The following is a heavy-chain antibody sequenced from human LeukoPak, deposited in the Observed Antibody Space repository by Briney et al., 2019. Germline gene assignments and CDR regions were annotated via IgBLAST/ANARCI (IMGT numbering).Heavy chain of an antibody. D-gene: IGHD1-7*01. CDR2: IYYSGST. Sequence: PSETLSLTCTVSGGSISSYYWSWIRQPPGKGLEWIGYIYYSGSTNYNPSLKSRVTISVDTSKNQFSLKLSSVTAADTAVYYCARGSPHNWNYVGWFDPWGQGTLVTVSS. V-gene: IGHV4-59*01. J-gene: IGHJ5*02. CDR1: GGSISSYY. CDR3: ARGSPHNWNYVGWFDP.